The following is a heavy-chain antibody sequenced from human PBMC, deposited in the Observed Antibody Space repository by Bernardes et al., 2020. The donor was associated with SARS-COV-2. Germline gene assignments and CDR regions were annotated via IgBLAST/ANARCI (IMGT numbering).Heavy chain of an antibody. CDR3: ARADTMIVVVTAFDI. J-gene: IGHJ3*02. CDR1: GGSISSGGYY. D-gene: IGHD3-22*01. Sequence: LTLTCTVSGGSISSGGYYWSWIRQHKGKDLEWIGYIYYSGSTYYNPSLKSRVTISVDTSKNQFSLKLSSVTAADTAVYYCARADTMIVVVTAFDIWGQGTMVTVSS. V-gene: IGHV4-31*03. CDR2: IYYSGST.